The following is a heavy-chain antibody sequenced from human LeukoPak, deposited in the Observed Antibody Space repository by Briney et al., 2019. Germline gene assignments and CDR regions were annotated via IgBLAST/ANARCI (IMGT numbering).Heavy chain of an antibody. CDR2: IRSRAYGGTT. CDR1: GFTFSSYA. D-gene: IGHD6-13*01. J-gene: IGHJ4*02. Sequence: GGSLRLSCAASGFTFSSYAMNWVRQAPGKGLEWVGFIRSRAYGGTTEYAASVKGRVIISRDDSKSIAYLQMNSLKTEDTAVYYCTRSYLAASETNFDSWGQGILVTVSS. V-gene: IGHV3-49*04. CDR3: TRSYLAASETNFDS.